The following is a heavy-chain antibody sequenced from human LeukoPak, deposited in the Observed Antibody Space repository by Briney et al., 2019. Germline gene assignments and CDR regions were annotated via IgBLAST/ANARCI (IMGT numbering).Heavy chain of an antibody. CDR2: IFTAGST. CDR3: ARAGYLGTDAFDI. J-gene: IGHJ3*02. V-gene: IGHV3-53*01. Sequence: PGGSLRLSCAVSGFFFSNYYVDWVRQAPGKGLDWVSVIFTAGSTYNADSVKGRFTISRDNFKNTLYLQMNSLRAEDTAVYYCARAGYLGTDAFDIWGQGTMVTVSS. D-gene: IGHD1-14*01. CDR1: GFFFSNYY.